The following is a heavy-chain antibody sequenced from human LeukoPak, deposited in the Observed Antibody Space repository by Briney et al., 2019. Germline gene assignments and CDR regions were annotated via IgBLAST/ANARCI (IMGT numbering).Heavy chain of an antibody. Sequence: GGSLRLSCAASGFTVSSNYMSWVRQAPGKGLEWVSYISSSGSTIYYADSVKGRFTISRDNAKNSLYLQMNSLRAEDTAVYYCARVGEDIVVVPAKRKNYYYYYMDVWGKGTTVTVSS. V-gene: IGHV3-11*04. CDR2: ISSSGSTI. J-gene: IGHJ6*03. D-gene: IGHD2-2*01. CDR3: ARVGEDIVVVPAKRKNYYYYYMDV. CDR1: GFTVSSNY.